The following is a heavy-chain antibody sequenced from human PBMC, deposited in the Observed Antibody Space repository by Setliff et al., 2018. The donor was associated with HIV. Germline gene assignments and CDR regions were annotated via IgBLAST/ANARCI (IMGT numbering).Heavy chain of an antibody. Sequence: GGSLRLSCTVSGFSFSTHWMHWVRQTPGKGLVWVSRIDADETNTNYADSVKGRFTISRDNAKNTLYLQMNSLRVEDTAVYYCVSGDYVWGNYRVGDYWGQ. CDR3: VSGDYVWGNYRVGDY. CDR2: IDADETNT. CDR1: GFSFSTHW. V-gene: IGHV3-74*01. J-gene: IGHJ4*02. D-gene: IGHD3-16*02.